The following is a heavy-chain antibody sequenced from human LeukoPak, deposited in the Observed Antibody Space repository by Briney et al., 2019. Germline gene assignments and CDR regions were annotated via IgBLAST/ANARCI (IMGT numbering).Heavy chain of an antibody. CDR1: GGSISSSSYY. Sequence: SETLSLTCTVSGGSISSSSYYWGWIRQPPGKGLEWIGSIYYSGSTYYNPSLKSRVTISVDTSKNQFSPKLSSVTAADTAVYYCARTGAASTANYFDYWGQGTLVTVSS. J-gene: IGHJ4*02. V-gene: IGHV4-39*01. D-gene: IGHD2-2*01. CDR2: IYYSGST. CDR3: ARTGAASTANYFDY.